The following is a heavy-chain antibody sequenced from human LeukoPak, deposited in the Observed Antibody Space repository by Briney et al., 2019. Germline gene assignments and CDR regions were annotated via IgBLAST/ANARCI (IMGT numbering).Heavy chain of an antibody. D-gene: IGHD5-12*01. CDR2: XXYDGSNK. V-gene: IGHV3-30*18. J-gene: IGHJ3*02. CDR3: ANTEALGYSGYDSYAFDI. Sequence: EWVAVXXYDGSNKYYADSVKGRFTISRDNSKNTLYLQVNSLRAEDTAVYYCANTEALGYSGYDSYAFDIWGQGTMVTVSS.